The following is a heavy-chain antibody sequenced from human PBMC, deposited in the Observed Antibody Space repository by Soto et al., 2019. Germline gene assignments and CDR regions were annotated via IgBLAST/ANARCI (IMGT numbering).Heavy chain of an antibody. CDR3: ARPLTGKTWLQFAY. V-gene: IGHV4-39*01. Sequence: QLQLQESGPGLVKPSETLSLTCTVSGDSISSSSYYWGWIRQPPGKGLEWIGSIYYSRSTYYNPSLKSRVTISVDTSKNQFSLQLNSVTAADTAVYYCARPLTGKTWLQFAYWGQGALVTVSS. D-gene: IGHD5-12*01. CDR2: IYYSRST. CDR1: GDSISSSSYY. J-gene: IGHJ4*02.